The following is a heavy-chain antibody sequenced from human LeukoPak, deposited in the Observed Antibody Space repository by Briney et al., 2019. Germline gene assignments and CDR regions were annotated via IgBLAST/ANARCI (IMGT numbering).Heavy chain of an antibody. Sequence: ASVKVSCKASGYTFTSYDINWLRQATGQGLEWMGWMNPNSGNTGYAQKFQGRVTMTRNTSISTAYMELSSLRSEDTAVYYCARGDMAWFGELSSMDVWGQGTTVTVSS. V-gene: IGHV1-8*01. CDR1: GYTFTSYD. J-gene: IGHJ6*02. CDR3: ARGDMAWFGELSSMDV. CDR2: MNPNSGNT. D-gene: IGHD3-10*01.